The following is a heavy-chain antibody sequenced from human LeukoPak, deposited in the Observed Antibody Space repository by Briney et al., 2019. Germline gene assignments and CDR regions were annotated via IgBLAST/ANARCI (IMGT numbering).Heavy chain of an antibody. V-gene: IGHV3-7*01. CDR3: ARDPRVLRYFDWLSHRGNYFDY. Sequence: GGSLRLSCAASGFTFSSYWMSWVRQAPGKGLEWVANIKQDGSEKYYVDSVKGRFTVSRDNAKNSLYLQMNSLRAEDTAVYYCARDPRVLRYFDWLSHRGNYFDYWGQGTLVTVSS. D-gene: IGHD3-9*01. CDR2: IKQDGSEK. J-gene: IGHJ4*02. CDR1: GFTFSSYW.